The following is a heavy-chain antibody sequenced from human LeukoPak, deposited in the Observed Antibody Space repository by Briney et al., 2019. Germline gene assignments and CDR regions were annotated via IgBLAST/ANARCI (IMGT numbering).Heavy chain of an antibody. CDR1: GGSFSDYY. D-gene: IGHD1-26*01. J-gene: IGHJ4*02. V-gene: IGHV3-11*01. Sequence: LSLTCAVYGGSFSDYYMSWIRQAPGKGLEWVSYISSSGSTIYYADSVKGRFTISRDNAKNSLYLQMNSLRAEGTAVYYCARGKWYFDYWGQGTLVTVSS. CDR2: ISSSGSTI. CDR3: ARGKWYFDY.